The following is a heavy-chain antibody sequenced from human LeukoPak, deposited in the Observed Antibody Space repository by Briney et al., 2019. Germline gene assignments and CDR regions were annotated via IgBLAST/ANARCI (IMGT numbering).Heavy chain of an antibody. CDR1: ERTFSSYA. Sequence: SVNVSCKPSERTFSSYATSWVRQAPGQGLEWMGRIIPILGIANYAQKFQGRVTITADNSTSTAYMELSSLRSEDTAVYYCARDFRRSAYYDSSGYYPPLAYWGQGTLVTVSS. CDR2: IIPILGIA. J-gene: IGHJ4*02. V-gene: IGHV1-69*04. D-gene: IGHD3-22*01. CDR3: ARDFRRSAYYDSSGYYPPLAY.